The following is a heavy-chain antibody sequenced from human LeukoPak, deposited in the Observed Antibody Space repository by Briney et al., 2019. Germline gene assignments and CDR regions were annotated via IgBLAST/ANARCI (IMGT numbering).Heavy chain of an antibody. J-gene: IGHJ4*02. CDR2: IYYSGST. V-gene: IGHV4-39*07. Sequence: SETLSLTCTVSGGSISSSSYYWGWIRQPPGKGLEWIGSIYYSGSTYYNPSLKSRVTISVDTSKNQFSLKLSSVTAADTAVYYCALAWWGRLFDYWGQGTLVTVSS. CDR1: GGSISSSSYY. D-gene: IGHD3-3*01. CDR3: ALAWWGRLFDY.